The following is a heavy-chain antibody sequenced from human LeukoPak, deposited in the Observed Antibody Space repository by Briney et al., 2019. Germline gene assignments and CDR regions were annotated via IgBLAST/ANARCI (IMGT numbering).Heavy chain of an antibody. J-gene: IGHJ4*02. V-gene: IGHV4-34*01. D-gene: IGHD1-26*01. CDR3: ARLKSGSSYGRTTTGKTFDY. CDR1: GGSFSGYY. CDR2: INHSGST. Sequence: SETLSLTCAVYGGSFSGYYWSWIRQPPGKGLEWIGEINHSGSTNYNPSLKSRVTISVDTSKNQFSLKLSSVTAADTAVYYCARLKSGSSYGRTTTGKTFDYWGQGTLVTVSS.